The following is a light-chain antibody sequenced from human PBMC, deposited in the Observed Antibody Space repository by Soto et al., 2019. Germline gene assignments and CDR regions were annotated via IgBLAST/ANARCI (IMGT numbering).Light chain of an antibody. J-gene: IGKJ4*01. V-gene: IGKV2-28*01. CDR3: QQLASYPLT. CDR2: LGS. CDR1: QSLLHSNGFNY. Sequence: DIVMTQSPLSLPVTPGEPASISCKSSQSLLHSNGFNYLDWYLQKPGQSPQLLIYLGSNRASGVPDRFSGSGSGTDFTLTISSLQPEDFATYCCQQLASYPLTFGGGTKVEIK.